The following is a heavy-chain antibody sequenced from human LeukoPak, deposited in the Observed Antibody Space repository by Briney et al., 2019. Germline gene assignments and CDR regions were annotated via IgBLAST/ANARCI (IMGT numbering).Heavy chain of an antibody. CDR1: GYTFTSYD. J-gene: IGHJ4*02. CDR3: ARGPEFWSGYFSLGD. V-gene: IGHV1-8*01. D-gene: IGHD3-3*01. CDR2: MNPNSGNT. Sequence: ASVKVSCKASGYTFTSYDINWVRQATGQGLEWMGWMNPNSGNTGYAQKFQGRVTMTRNTSISTAYMELSSLRSEDTAVYYWARGPEFWSGYFSLGDWGQGTLVTVSS.